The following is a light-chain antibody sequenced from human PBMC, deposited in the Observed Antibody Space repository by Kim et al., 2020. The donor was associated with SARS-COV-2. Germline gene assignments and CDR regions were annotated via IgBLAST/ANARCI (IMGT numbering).Light chain of an antibody. CDR2: QDS. V-gene: IGLV3-1*01. CDR1: KLGDKY. Sequence: VSVSPGQTASITCSGDKLGDKYACWYQQKPGQSPVLVIYQDSKRPSGIPERFSGSNSGNTATLTISGTQAMDEADYYCQAWDSSVVFGGGTKLTVL. CDR3: QAWDSSVV. J-gene: IGLJ2*01.